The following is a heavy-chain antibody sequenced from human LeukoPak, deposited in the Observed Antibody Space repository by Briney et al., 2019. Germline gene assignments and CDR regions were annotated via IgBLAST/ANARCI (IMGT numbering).Heavy chain of an antibody. Sequence: SETLSLTCTVSGGSISSYYWSWIRQPPGKGLEWIGYIYYSGSTNYNPPLKSRVTISVDTSKNQFSLKLSSVTAADTAVYYCASGDGYYYSSYWGQGTLVTVSS. CDR2: IYYSGST. D-gene: IGHD3-22*01. V-gene: IGHV4-59*01. J-gene: IGHJ4*02. CDR3: ASGDGYYYSSY. CDR1: GGSISSYY.